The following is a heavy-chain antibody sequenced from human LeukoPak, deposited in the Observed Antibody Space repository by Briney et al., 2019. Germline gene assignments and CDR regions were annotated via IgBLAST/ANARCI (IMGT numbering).Heavy chain of an antibody. J-gene: IGHJ4*02. Sequence: SVKVSCKASGGTFSTYDISWVRQAPGQGLEWMGGIIPIFDTPNYAQKFQGRVTITADESTSTAYMELSSLRSEDTAVYYCARGVRRGSYSYFDYWGQGTLVTVSS. CDR1: GGTFSTYD. CDR3: ARGVRRGSYSYFDY. D-gene: IGHD1-26*01. V-gene: IGHV1-69*13. CDR2: IIPIFDTP.